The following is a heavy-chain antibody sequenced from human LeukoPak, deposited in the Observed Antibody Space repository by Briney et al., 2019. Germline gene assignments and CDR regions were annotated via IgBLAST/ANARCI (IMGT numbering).Heavy chain of an antibody. V-gene: IGHV4-38-2*01. J-gene: IGHJ6*03. Sequence: SETLSLTCAVSGYSISSGYYWGWIRQPPGKGLEWIGSIYHSGSTYYNPSLKSRVTISVDTSKNQFSLKLSSVTAADTAVYYCARVRHDPLEYGYYMDVWGKGTTVTVSS. CDR3: ARVRHDPLEYGYYMDV. D-gene: IGHD3-3*01. CDR2: IYHSGST. CDR1: GYSISSGYY.